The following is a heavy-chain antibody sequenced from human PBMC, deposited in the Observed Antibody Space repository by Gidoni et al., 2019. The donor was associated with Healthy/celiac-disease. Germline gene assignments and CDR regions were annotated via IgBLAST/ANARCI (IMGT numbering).Heavy chain of an antibody. J-gene: IGHJ4*02. V-gene: IGHV1-18*01. D-gene: IGHD6-13*01. CDR1: GYTFPRSC. CDR2: ISAYNGNT. CDR3: AREQGSGIAAAGLTFFDY. Sequence: QVQLFQSGAEVQKPGASVKVSCKASGYTFPRSCISWVRQAPGQGLEWMGWISAYNGNTNYAQKLQGRVTRTTDTSKSTAYMELRSLRSDDTAVYDCAREQGSGIAAAGLTFFDYWGQGTLVTVSS.